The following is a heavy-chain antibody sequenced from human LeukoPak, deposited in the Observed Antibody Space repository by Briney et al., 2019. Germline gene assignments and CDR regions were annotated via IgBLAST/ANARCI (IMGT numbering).Heavy chain of an antibody. J-gene: IGHJ4*02. CDR2: ISYDGSNE. V-gene: IGHV3-30-3*01. CDR3: ARSGSGWYEGFDY. D-gene: IGHD6-19*01. Sequence: GGSLRLSCAASGFTFNDYAIHWVRQAPGKGLEWVAVISYDGSNEYYADSVKGRFTISRDNSKNTLYLQMNSLRAEDTAVYYCARSGSGWYEGFDYWGQGTLVTVSS. CDR1: GFTFNDYA.